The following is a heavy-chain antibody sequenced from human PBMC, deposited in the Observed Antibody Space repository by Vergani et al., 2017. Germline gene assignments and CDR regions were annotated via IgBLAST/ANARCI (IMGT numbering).Heavy chain of an antibody. Sequence: EVQLLESGGGLVQLGGSLRLTCAASEFTFSNYAMNWARQAPGKGLDWVPGISGHDHRTLYAASVKGRFIISRDDSKNTLYLQMSSLRVEDTAIYYCAELYGDDGYSPFWGQGTLVTVSS. CDR2: ISGHDHRT. D-gene: IGHD5-18*01. J-gene: IGHJ4*02. CDR3: AELYGDDGYSPF. CDR1: EFTFSNYA. V-gene: IGHV3-23*01.